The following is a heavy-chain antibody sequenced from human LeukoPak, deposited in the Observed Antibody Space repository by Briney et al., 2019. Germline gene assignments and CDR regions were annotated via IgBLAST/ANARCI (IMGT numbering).Heavy chain of an antibody. D-gene: IGHD4-11*01. CDR2: ISSSSSYI. V-gene: IGHV3-21*01. Sequence: GGSLRLSCAASGFTFSSYSMNWVRQAPGKGLEWVSSISSSSSYIYYADSVKGRFTISRDNAKNTLYLQMSSLRAEDTAVYHCARVDYGNYVAAVDIWGHGTMVTVFS. CDR1: GFTFSSYS. J-gene: IGHJ3*02. CDR3: ARVDYGNYVAAVDI.